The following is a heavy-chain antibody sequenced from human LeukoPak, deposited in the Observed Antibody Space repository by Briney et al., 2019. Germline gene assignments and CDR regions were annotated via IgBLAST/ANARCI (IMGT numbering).Heavy chain of an antibody. CDR2: IYHTGST. Sequence: SETLSLTCSVSGFSVTSGHYWGWIRQPPGKGVEWIGTIYHTGSTNYNPSLQSRVTMSVDTSKNQFSLRLRSVTAADTAMYFCAREVPYYYFMDVWGKRTTVTVSS. J-gene: IGHJ6*03. CDR3: AREVPYYYFMDV. CDR1: GFSVTSGHY. V-gene: IGHV4-38-2*02.